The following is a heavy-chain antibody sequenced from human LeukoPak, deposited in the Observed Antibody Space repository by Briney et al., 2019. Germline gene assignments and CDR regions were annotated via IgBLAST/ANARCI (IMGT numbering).Heavy chain of an antibody. Sequence: SETLSLTCTVSGGSISSYYWSWIRPPAGKGLEWIGRIYTSGSTNYNHSLKSRVAMSLYTSKHPCSLKLSSVTAADTAVYYCAREEYGDYGVFDYWGQGTLVTVSS. CDR1: GGSISSYY. V-gene: IGHV4-4*07. CDR2: IYTSGST. CDR3: AREEYGDYGVFDY. D-gene: IGHD4-17*01. J-gene: IGHJ4*02.